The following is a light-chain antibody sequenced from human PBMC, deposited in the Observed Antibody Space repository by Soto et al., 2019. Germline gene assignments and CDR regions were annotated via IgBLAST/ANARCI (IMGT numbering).Light chain of an antibody. J-gene: IGKJ4*01. CDR1: QSVSSY. V-gene: IGKV3-11*01. CDR2: DAS. CDR3: AQRSNWLT. Sequence: EIVLTQSPATLSLSPGERATLSCRASQSVSSYLAWYQQKPGQAPRLLIYDASNGATGIPARFSGSGSGTDFTLTISSLGPEEFAVDYCAQRSNWLTFGGGTKVALK.